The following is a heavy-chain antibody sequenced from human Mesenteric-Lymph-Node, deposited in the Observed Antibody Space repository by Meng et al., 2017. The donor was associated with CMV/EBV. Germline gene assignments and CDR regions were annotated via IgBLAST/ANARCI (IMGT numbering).Heavy chain of an antibody. CDR3: ARGFFRETTVTLAAYYYYGMDV. V-gene: IGHV1-2*02. Sequence: ASVKVSCKASGYTFTGYYMHWVRQAPGQGLEWMGWINPNSGGTNYAQKFQGRVTMTRDTSISTAYMELSRLRSDDTAVYYCARGFFRETTVTLAAYYYYGMDVWGQGTTVTVSS. CDR2: INPNSGGT. J-gene: IGHJ6*02. D-gene: IGHD4-11*01. CDR1: GYTFTGYY.